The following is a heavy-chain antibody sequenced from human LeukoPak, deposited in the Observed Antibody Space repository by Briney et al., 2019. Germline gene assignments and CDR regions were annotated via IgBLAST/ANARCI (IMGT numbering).Heavy chain of an antibody. J-gene: IGHJ4*02. CDR3: ATEVTGGNS. CDR2: ISGNVGST. D-gene: IGHD1-14*01. V-gene: IGHV3-64*01. CDR1: GFTLSSDA. Sequence: PGRSLRPSCAASGFTLSSDAMHWVREAPGQRLEYVSAISGNVGSTYYANSVKGRFTISRDYSRNTTCLQMGSPRSEHMTVYYFATEVTGGNSWGQGTLVTVSS.